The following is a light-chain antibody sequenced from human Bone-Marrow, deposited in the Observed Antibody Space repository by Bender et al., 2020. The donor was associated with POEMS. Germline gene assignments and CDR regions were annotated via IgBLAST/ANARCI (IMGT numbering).Light chain of an antibody. J-gene: IGLJ2*01. Sequence: SSELTQPSSVSVSPGQTARITCSGDVLARRYGRWFQQKPGQAPVLIIYKNSERPPGVPARFSGSGSGTTVTLTISGALFEDEAAYYCYSPADNDRGLFGGGTKLTVL. V-gene: IGLV3-27*01. CDR1: VLARRY. CDR3: YSPADNDRGL. CDR2: KNS.